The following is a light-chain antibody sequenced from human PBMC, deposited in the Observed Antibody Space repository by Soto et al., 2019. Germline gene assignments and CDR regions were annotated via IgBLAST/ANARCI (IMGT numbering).Light chain of an antibody. CDR2: ATS. CDR1: QDISNL. V-gene: IGKV1-12*01. J-gene: IGKJ1*01. CDR3: QQASSFPRT. Sequence: DIQMTQSPSFVSAAVADRVTLSCRASQDISNLLAWYQQKPGKAPTLLIYATSNLQRGVPSRFSGSGSGTDFTLTISGLQPEDFATYYCQQASSFPRTFGQGTKVDIK.